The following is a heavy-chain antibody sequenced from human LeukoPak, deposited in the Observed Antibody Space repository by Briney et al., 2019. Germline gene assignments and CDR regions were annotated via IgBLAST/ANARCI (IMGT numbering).Heavy chain of an antibody. V-gene: IGHV3-21*01. D-gene: IGHD6-13*01. CDR2: ISSSSSYI. CDR3: AKVIAGYWYFDL. J-gene: IGHJ2*01. Sequence: GGSLRLSCAASGFTFSSYSMNWVRQAPGKGLEWVSSISSSSSYIYYADSVKGRFTISGDNAKNSLYLQMNSLRAEDTAVYYCAKVIAGYWYFDLWGRGTLATVSS. CDR1: GFTFSSYS.